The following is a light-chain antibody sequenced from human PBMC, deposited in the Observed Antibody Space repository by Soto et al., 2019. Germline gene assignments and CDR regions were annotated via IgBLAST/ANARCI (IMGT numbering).Light chain of an antibody. J-gene: IGLJ1*01. CDR3: SSYTSSITLNV. Sequence: QSVLTQPASVSGSPGQSITISCTGTSSDVGGYNYVSWYQQHPGKAPKLMIYDVSNRPSGVSNRFSGSKSGNTASLTISGLQAEDEADYYCSSYTSSITLNVFVTGTKVTVL. CDR1: SSDVGGYNY. CDR2: DVS. V-gene: IGLV2-14*01.